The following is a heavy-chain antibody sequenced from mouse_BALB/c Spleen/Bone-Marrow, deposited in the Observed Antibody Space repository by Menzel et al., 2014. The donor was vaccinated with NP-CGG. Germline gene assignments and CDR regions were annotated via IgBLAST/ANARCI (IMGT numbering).Heavy chain of an antibody. J-gene: IGHJ2*01. Sequence: VKLMESGPELVRPGVSVKISCKGSGYKFTDYAMHWVKQSHAKSLEWIGLISTYSGNTHYNQKFKGKATMTVDKPSSTAYMELARLTSEDSAIYYRARNFYGSAYFDFWGQGSTLTVSS. CDR2: ISTYSGNT. CDR3: ARNFYGSAYFDF. CDR1: GYKFTDYA. D-gene: IGHD1-1*01. V-gene: IGHV1-67*01.